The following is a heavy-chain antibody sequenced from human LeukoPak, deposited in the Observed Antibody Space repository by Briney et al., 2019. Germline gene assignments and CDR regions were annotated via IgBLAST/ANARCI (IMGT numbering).Heavy chain of an antibody. J-gene: IGHJ3*02. V-gene: IGHV1-18*01. D-gene: IGHD3-10*01. CDR1: GYTFTNYA. Sequence: GSVKVSCKASGYTFTNYAMNWVRQAPGQGLEWMGWISAYNGNTELAQKFQGRVTLATDASTSTAYVELRGLTSDDTAVYFCARGGSRSRRGDDAFDIWGQGTMVTVSS. CDR3: ARGGSRSRRGDDAFDI. CDR2: ISAYNGNT.